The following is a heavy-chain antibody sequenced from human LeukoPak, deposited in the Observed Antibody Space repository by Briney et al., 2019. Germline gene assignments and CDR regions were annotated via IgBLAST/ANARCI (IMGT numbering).Heavy chain of an antibody. D-gene: IGHD1-26*01. J-gene: IGHJ5*02. CDR1: GFTFSSYA. CDR2: ISGSGGST. CDR3: AKDGSGSYPNWFDP. Sequence: PGGSLRLSCAASGFTFSSYAMSWVRQAPGKGVEGVSGISGSGGSTYYADSAKGGLTISRENSKKRLYMQMNRLREGDTAVYYCAKDGSGSYPNWFDPWGQGTLVTVSS. V-gene: IGHV3-23*01.